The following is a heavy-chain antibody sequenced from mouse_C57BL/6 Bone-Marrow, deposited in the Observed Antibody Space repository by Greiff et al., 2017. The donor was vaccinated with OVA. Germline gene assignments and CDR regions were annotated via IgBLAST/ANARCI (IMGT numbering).Heavy chain of an antibody. CDR1: GYTFTGYT. Sequence: QVQLQQSGAELVKPGASVKLSCKASGYTFTGYTIHWVKQRPGKGLGGIGWFYPGSGSIKYNEKFKDKATLTADKSSSTVYMELSRLTSEDSAVYFCARHEDSTGYDDVFDYWGQGTTLTVSS. CDR3: ARHEDSTGYDDVFDY. CDR2: FYPGSGSI. D-gene: IGHD2-2*01. J-gene: IGHJ2*01. V-gene: IGHV1-62-2*01.